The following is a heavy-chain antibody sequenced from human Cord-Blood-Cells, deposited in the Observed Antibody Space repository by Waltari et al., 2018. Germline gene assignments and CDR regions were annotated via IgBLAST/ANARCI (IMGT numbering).Heavy chain of an antibody. CDR2: KWYDGSNK. CDR1: GFTFSSYG. CDR3: ARDPGGNYGDY. D-gene: IGHD1-7*01. J-gene: IGHJ4*02. V-gene: IGHV3-33*01. Sequence: QVQLVESGGGVVQPGRSLRLSCAASGFTFSSYGMHWVRQAPGKGLEGVAIKWYDGSNKYYADSVKGRFTISRDNSKNTLYLQMNSLRAEDTAVYYCARDPGGNYGDYWGQGTLVTVSS.